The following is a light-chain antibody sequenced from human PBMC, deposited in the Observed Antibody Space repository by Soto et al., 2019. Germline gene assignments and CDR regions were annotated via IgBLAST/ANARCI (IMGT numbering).Light chain of an antibody. CDR3: QQRSNWLPIT. V-gene: IGKV3-11*01. CDR2: DAS. Sequence: GTLSLSPGERVTLSCRASQSVSSNYLAWYQQKPGQAPRLLIYDASNRATGIPARFSGSGSGTDFTLTISSLEPEDFAVYYCQQRSNWLPITFGQGTRLEIK. J-gene: IGKJ5*01. CDR1: QSVSSNY.